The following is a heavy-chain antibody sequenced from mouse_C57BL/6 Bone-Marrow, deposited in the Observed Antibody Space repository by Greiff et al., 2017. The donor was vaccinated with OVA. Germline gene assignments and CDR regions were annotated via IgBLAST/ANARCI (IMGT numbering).Heavy chain of an antibody. D-gene: IGHD1-1*01. V-gene: IGHV1-69*01. Sequence: QVQLKQPGAELVMPGASVKLSCKASGYTFTSYWMHWVKQRPGQGLEWIGEIDPSDSYTNYNQKFKGKSTLTVDKSSSTAYMQLSSLTSEDSAVYYCARSFYYYGPMDYWGQGTSVTVSS. J-gene: IGHJ4*01. CDR3: ARSFYYYGPMDY. CDR1: GYTFTSYW. CDR2: IDPSDSYT.